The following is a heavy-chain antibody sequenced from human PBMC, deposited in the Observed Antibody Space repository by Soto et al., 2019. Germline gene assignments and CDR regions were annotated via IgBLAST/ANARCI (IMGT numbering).Heavy chain of an antibody. J-gene: IGHJ3*02. CDR2: INPNSGGT. D-gene: IGHD3-22*01. CDR3: ARAPGHYDSSGYYSENDAFDI. V-gene: IGHV1-2*04. Sequence: ASVKVSCKASGYTFTGYYMHWVRQAPGQGLEWMGWINPNSGGTSYAQKFQGWVTMTRDTSISTAYMELSRLRSDDTAAYYCARAPGHYDSSGYYSENDAFDIWGQGTMVTVSS. CDR1: GYTFTGYY.